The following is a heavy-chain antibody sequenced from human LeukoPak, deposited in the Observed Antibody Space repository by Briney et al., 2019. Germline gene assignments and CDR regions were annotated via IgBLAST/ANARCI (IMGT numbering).Heavy chain of an antibody. V-gene: IGHV1-2*02. J-gene: IGHJ4*02. Sequence: ASVNVSCKASGYTFTGYYMHWVRQAPGQGLEWMGWINPNSAGTNYAQKIQGRVTMTRDTSISTAYMELSRLRSDDTAVYYCARNFYFDSSGYYHYWGQGTLVTVSS. CDR2: INPNSAGT. CDR1: GYTFTGYY. D-gene: IGHD3-22*01. CDR3: ARNFYFDSSGYYHY.